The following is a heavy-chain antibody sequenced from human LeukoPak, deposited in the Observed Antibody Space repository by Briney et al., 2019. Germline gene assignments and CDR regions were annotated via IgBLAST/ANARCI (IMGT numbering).Heavy chain of an antibody. CDR3: ARSYYDILTGFGWFDP. D-gene: IGHD3-9*01. CDR2: IYHSGST. V-gene: IGHV4-30-2*01. J-gene: IGHJ5*02. Sequence: SETLSLTCAVSGGSISSGGYSWSWIRQPPGKGLEWIGYIYHSGSTYYNPSLKSRVTISVDRSKNQFSLKLSSVTAADTAVYYCARSYYDILTGFGWFDPWGQGTLVTVSS. CDR1: GGSISSGGYS.